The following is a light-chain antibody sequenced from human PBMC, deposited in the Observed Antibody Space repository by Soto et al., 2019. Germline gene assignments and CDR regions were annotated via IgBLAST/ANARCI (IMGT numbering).Light chain of an antibody. J-gene: IGLJ1*01. CDR3: KSYAGSNTYV. Sequence: ALTQPPSASGSPGQSVTISCTGTKNDIGVYDFVSWYQHHPGKAPRLIIYEVVQRPSGVPDRFSGSKSGNTASLTVSGLQAADDADYFCKSYAGSNTYVFGSGTKVTV. V-gene: IGLV2-8*01. CDR2: EVV. CDR1: KNDIGVYDF.